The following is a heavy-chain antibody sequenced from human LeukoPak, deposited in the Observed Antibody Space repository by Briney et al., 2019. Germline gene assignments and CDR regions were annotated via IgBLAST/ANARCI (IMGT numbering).Heavy chain of an antibody. V-gene: IGHV4-59*08. CDR2: IYYSGST. J-gene: IGHJ6*03. CDR3: GGSTAYYPFSYYYYMDV. D-gene: IGHD3-22*01. Sequence: SETLSVTCTVSGGSISSSYWSRIRQPPGKGLEWIGYIYYSGSTNYNPSLKSRVTISVDTSKNQFSLKLSSVTAADTAVYYCGGSTAYYPFSYYYYMDVWGKGTTVTVSS. CDR1: GGSISSSY.